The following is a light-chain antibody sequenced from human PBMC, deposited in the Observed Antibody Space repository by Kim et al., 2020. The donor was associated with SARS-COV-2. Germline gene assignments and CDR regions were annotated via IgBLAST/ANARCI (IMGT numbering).Light chain of an antibody. V-gene: IGLV7-46*01. CDR3: LFTYSGLRV. CDR2: DTS. J-gene: IGLJ2*01. Sequence: QAVVTQEPSLTVSPGGTVTLTCGSSTGAVTSGHYPYWFQQKPGQAPRTLIYDTSSKNSWTPARFSGSLLGGKAALTLSGAQPEDETDFYCLFTYSGLRVFGGGTQLTVL. CDR1: TGAVTSGHY.